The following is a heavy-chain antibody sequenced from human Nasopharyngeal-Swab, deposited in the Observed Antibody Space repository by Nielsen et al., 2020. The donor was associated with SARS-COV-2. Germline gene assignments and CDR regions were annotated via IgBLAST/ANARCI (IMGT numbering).Heavy chain of an antibody. J-gene: IGHJ6*04. Sequence: GSLRLSCPVSGGSIISLLYYWAWVRQPPGKGLEWIGSIYYSGSTSYNPPLKSRVTISVDTSKNQFSLKLSSVTAADTAVYYGARCTTVLEPRDVCGKGTTVTVSS. CDR2: IYYSGST. V-gene: IGHV4-39*01. CDR1: GGSIISLLYY. D-gene: IGHD1-1*01. CDR3: ARCTTVLEPRDV.